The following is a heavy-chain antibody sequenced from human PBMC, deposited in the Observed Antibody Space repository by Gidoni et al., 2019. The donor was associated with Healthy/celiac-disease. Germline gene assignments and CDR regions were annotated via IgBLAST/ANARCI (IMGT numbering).Heavy chain of an antibody. Sequence: EVQLVESGGGLVKPGGYLRLSCAASGFPFSSSSMNWVRQAPGKGLEWVSSISSSSSYIYYADSVKGRFTISRDNAKNSLYLQMNSLRAEDTAVYYCAREKGGPPAAGFYYYGMDVWGQGTTVTVSS. CDR3: AREKGGPPAAGFYYYGMDV. D-gene: IGHD6-13*01. V-gene: IGHV3-21*01. J-gene: IGHJ6*02. CDR2: ISSSSSYI. CDR1: GFPFSSSS.